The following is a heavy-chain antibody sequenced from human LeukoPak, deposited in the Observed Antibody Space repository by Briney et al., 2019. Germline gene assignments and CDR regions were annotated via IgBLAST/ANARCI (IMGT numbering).Heavy chain of an antibody. D-gene: IGHD4/OR15-4a*01. CDR2: IYTSGST. CDR3: TVTADDYGYYYGMDV. Sequence: SQTLSLTCTVSGGSISSGSYYWSWIRQPAGKGLEWIGRIYTSGSTNYNPSLKSRVTISVDTSKNQFSLKLSSATAADTAVYYCTVTADDYGYYYGMDVWGQGTTVTVSS. V-gene: IGHV4-61*02. J-gene: IGHJ6*02. CDR1: GGSISSGSYY.